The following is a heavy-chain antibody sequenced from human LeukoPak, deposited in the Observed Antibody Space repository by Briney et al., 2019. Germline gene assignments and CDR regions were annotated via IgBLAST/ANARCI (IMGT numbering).Heavy chain of an antibody. J-gene: IGHJ5*02. Sequence: SETLSLTCTVSGGSISSYYWSWIRQPPGKGLEWIGYIYYSGSTNYNPSLKSRVTISVDTSKNQFSLKLSSVTAADTAVYYCARAQLAVAGTGVYWFDPWGQGTLVTVSS. D-gene: IGHD6-19*01. V-gene: IGHV4-59*01. CDR1: GGSISSYY. CDR2: IYYSGST. CDR3: ARAQLAVAGTGVYWFDP.